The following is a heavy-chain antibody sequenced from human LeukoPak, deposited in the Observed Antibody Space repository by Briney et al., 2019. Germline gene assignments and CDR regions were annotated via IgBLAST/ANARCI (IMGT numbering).Heavy chain of an antibody. CDR3: AKDRFCSGGSCYSADY. V-gene: IGHV3-23*01. CDR2: LSGSGGST. D-gene: IGHD2-15*01. Sequence: PGGSLRLSCAASGFTFSSYAMSWVRQAPGEGLGWVSTLSGSGGSTYYADSVKGRFTISRDNSKNTLYLQMNSLRADDTAVYYCAKDRFCSGGSCYSADYWGQGTLVTVSS. CDR1: GFTFSSYA. J-gene: IGHJ4*02.